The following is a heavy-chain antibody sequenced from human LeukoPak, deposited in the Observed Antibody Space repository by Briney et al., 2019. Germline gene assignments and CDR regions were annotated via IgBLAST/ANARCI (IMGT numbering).Heavy chain of an antibody. Sequence: SETLSLTCAVYGGSFSGYYWSWIRQPPGKGLEWIGEINHSGSTNYNPSLKSRVTMSVDTSRTQFSLKLTSVTAADTAVYYCVRIAAYYYDSSGKTNDVFDIWGQGTMVIVSS. D-gene: IGHD3-22*01. V-gene: IGHV4-34*01. CDR2: INHSGST. CDR1: GGSFSGYY. J-gene: IGHJ3*02. CDR3: VRIAAYYYDSSGKTNDVFDI.